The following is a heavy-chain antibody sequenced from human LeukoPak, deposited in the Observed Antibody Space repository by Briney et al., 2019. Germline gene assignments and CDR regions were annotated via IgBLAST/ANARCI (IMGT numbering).Heavy chain of an antibody. D-gene: IGHD5-24*01. CDR2: ISSSGSTI. V-gene: IGHV3-11*04. J-gene: IGHJ4*02. Sequence: TGGSLRLSCAASGFTFSDYYMSWIRQAPGKGLEWVSYISSSGSTIYYAESVKGRFTISRDNAKNSLYLQMNSLRAEDTAVYYCARDIEPDGYNSGPFDYWGQGTLVTVSS. CDR3: ARDIEPDGYNSGPFDY. CDR1: GFTFSDYY.